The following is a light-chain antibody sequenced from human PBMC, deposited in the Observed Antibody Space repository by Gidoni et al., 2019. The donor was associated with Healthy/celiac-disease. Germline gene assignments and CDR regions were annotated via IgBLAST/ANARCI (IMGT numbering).Light chain of an antibody. J-gene: IGLJ2*01. Sequence: SYVLTQPPSVSVAPGKTARITCGGKNIGSKSVHWYQQKPGQAPVLVIYSDSDRPSGIPERVSGSNSWNTATLTISRVEAGDEADYYCQVWDSSSDHVVFGGGTKLTVL. CDR1: NIGSKS. V-gene: IGLV3-21*04. CDR3: QVWDSSSDHVV. CDR2: SDS.